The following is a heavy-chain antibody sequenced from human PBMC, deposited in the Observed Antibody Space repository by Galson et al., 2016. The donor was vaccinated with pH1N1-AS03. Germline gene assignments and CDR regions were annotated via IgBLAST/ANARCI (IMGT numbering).Heavy chain of an antibody. J-gene: IGHJ4*02. Sequence: SLRLSCAASGFTFSSYAMSWVRQAPGKGLEWVSAISGSGGSTYYTDSVKGRFTISRDNSKNTLYLQMNSLRAEDTAVYYCAPDSSGWYNDYWGQGTLVTVSS. V-gene: IGHV3-23*01. CDR2: ISGSGGST. CDR1: GFTFSSYA. CDR3: APDSSGWYNDY. D-gene: IGHD6-19*01.